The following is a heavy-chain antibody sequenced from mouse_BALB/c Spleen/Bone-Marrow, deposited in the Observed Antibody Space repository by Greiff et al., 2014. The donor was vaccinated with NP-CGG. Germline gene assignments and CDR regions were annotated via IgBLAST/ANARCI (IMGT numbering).Heavy chain of an antibody. CDR1: GFNIKDTY. CDR3: ARYRYGNFDY. D-gene: IGHD2-1*01. Sequence: DVQLQESGAELVKPGASVKLSCTASGFNIKDTYIHWVKQRPEQGLEWTGRIDPANGNTKYDPKFQGKATITADTSSNTAYLQLSSLTSEDTAVYYCARYRYGNFDYWGQGTTLTVSS. CDR2: IDPANGNT. J-gene: IGHJ2*01. V-gene: IGHV14-3*02.